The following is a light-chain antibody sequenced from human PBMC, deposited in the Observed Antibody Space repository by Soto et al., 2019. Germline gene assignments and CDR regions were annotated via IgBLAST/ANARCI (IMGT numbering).Light chain of an antibody. CDR1: QSVSSNF. J-gene: IGKJ1*01. CDR3: QQYDSSPCT. CDR2: GAS. V-gene: IGKV3-20*01. Sequence: ENVLTQSPGTLSLSPGERATLSCRASQSVSSNFLAWYQQKPGQAPRLLIYGASTRATGIPDRFSGSGSGSAFTLTIRRLEPEDFEVYYCQQYDSSPCTFGQGTKVEIK.